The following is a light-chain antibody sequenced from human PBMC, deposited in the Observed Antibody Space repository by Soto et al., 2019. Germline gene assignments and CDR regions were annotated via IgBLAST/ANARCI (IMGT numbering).Light chain of an antibody. V-gene: IGKV1-5*01. J-gene: IGKJ4*01. Sequence: DIQMTQSPSTLSASVGDTVTITCRASQNINTWLAWYQQKPGKAPKFLIYDASSLDRGVPSRFSGDGSGTEFTLSSSSLQPDDVGIYYCQHYRRHSDLTFGGGTMIEIK. CDR1: QNINTW. CDR2: DAS. CDR3: QHYRRHSDLT.